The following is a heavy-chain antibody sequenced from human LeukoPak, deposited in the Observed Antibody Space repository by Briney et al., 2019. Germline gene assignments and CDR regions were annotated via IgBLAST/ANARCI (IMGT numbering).Heavy chain of an antibody. CDR2: IYTSGST. D-gene: IGHD3-3*01. CDR1: GGSISSYY. CDR3: ARGFWSGSVYYFDY. V-gene: IGHV4-4*07. J-gene: IGHJ4*02. Sequence: PSETLSLTCTVSGGSISSYYWSWIRQPAGKGPEWIGHIYTSGSTTYSPSLKSRVTMSVDSSKNQFSLKLTSVTAADTAVYYCARGFWSGSVYYFDYWGQGTLVTVSS.